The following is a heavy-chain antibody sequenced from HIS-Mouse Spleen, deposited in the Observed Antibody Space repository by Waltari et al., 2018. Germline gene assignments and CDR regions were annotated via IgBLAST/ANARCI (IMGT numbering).Heavy chain of an antibody. CDR3: AREIPYSSIWYDWYFDL. D-gene: IGHD6-13*01. CDR1: GGSISSSRYY. CDR2: IFFSGRS. J-gene: IGHJ2*01. Sequence: QLQLQESGPGLVKPSETLSLTCTVSGGSISSSRYYWGWIRQPPGKGLEWIGGIFFSGRSYYTAFCKCRGIISVETAKMQVSWRLGFVTAADTAVYYCAREIPYSSIWYDWYFDLWGRGTLVSVSA. V-gene: IGHV4-39*07.